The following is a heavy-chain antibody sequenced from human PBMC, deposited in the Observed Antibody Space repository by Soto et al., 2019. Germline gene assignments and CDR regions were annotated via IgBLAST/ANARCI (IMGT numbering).Heavy chain of an antibody. CDR2: IYYSGST. J-gene: IGHJ4*02. CDR1: GGSISSYY. V-gene: IGHV4-59*01. CDR3: ARDSLRSRIFDY. Sequence: SETLSLTCTVSGGSISSYYWSWIRQPPGKGLEWIGYIYYSGSTNYNPSLKSRVTISVDTSKNQFSLKLTSVTAADTAVYYCARDSLRSRIFDYWGQGTLVTAPQ.